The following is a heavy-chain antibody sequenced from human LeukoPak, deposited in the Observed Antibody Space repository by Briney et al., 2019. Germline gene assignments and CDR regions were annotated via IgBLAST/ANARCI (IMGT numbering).Heavy chain of an antibody. Sequence: GGSLRLSCAASGFTCSSYAMSWVRQAPGKGLEWVSAISGSGGSTYYADSVKGRFTISRDNSKNTLYLQMNSLRAEDTAVYYCAKPLSSAAGQRRFYFDYWGQGTLVTVSS. V-gene: IGHV3-23*01. D-gene: IGHD6-13*01. J-gene: IGHJ4*02. CDR1: GFTCSSYA. CDR3: AKPLSSAAGQRRFYFDY. CDR2: ISGSGGST.